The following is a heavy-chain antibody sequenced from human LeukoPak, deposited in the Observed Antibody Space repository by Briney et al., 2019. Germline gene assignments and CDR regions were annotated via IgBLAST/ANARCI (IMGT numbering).Heavy chain of an antibody. CDR1: GGSMSSYY. CDR3: ARISSSNWYNERGAFDF. Sequence: SETLSLTCTVSGGSMSSYYWSWVRQPPGKGLEWIGFVYYTGSTNYSPSLKSRVTISVDTSKDQFSLKLRSVTAADTAVYYCARISSSNWYNERGAFDFWGQGTMVTVSS. V-gene: IGHV4-59*01. CDR2: VYYTGST. D-gene: IGHD6-13*01. J-gene: IGHJ3*01.